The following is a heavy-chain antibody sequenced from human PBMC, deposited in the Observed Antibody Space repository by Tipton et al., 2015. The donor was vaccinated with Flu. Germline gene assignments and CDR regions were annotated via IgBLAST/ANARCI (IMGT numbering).Heavy chain of an antibody. CDR3: ARRDYSNYVSEPKNWFDP. Sequence: GLVKPSETLSLTCTVSGGFFSSYYWNWVRQPPGKGLEWIGYIYNNQYTKYNPSLKSRVTISVDTSMSQFSLQLTSVTAADTAVYYCARRDYSNYVSEPKNWFDPWGQGTLVAVSS. CDR1: GGFFSSYY. D-gene: IGHD4-11*01. V-gene: IGHV4-4*09. CDR2: IYNNQYT. J-gene: IGHJ5*02.